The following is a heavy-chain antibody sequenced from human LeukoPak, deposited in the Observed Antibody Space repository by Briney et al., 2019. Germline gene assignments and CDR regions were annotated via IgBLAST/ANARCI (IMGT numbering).Heavy chain of an antibody. CDR3: ARDMLAVPSNWFDP. D-gene: IGHD2-8*01. CDR1: GYTFTGYY. CDR2: INPSGGGT. Sequence: ASVTVSCKASGYTFTGYYMHWVRQAPGQGLEWMGVINPSGGGTSYAQKFQGRVTMTRDTSTSTVYMDLRSLRSEDTAVYFCARDMLAVPSNWFDPWGQGTLVTVSS. V-gene: IGHV1-46*01. J-gene: IGHJ5*02.